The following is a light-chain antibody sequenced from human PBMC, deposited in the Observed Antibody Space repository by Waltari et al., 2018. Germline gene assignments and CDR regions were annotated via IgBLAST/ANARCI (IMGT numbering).Light chain of an antibody. CDR3: QQYYSMPLT. CDR2: WAS. J-gene: IGKJ3*01. Sequence: DIVTTQAPDSLAVSLGERVSSNCKSSQSIFYSSNNKNYLAWYQQKPGQPPKLLIYWASSREFGVPKRFSGSGSGTDFTLTISSLEAEDVAIYYCQQYYSMPLTFGPGTTVEI. V-gene: IGKV4-1*01. CDR1: QSIFYSSNNKNY.